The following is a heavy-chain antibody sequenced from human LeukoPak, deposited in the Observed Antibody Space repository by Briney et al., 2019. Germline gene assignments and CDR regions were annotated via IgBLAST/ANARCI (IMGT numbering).Heavy chain of an antibody. CDR1: GFTFSSYA. CDR2: ISGSGGST. J-gene: IGHJ4*02. CDR3: AKDFRYYDSGLLFDY. V-gene: IGHV3-23*01. Sequence: GGSLRLSCAASGFTFSSYAMSWVRQAPGKGLEWVSAISGSGGSTYYADSVKGRFTISRDNSKNTLYLQMNSLRAEDTAVYYCAKDFRYYDSGLLFDYWGQGTLVTVSS. D-gene: IGHD3-22*01.